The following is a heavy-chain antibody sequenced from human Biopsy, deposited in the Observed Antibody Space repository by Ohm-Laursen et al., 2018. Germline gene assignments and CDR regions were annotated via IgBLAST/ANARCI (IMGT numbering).Heavy chain of an antibody. J-gene: IGHJ6*02. CDR1: GGSFTGHY. Sequence: SDTLSLTCAVSGGSFTGHYWTWIRQPPGKGLEWIGEINHNGSTNYNPSLKSRVTLSVDTSKKQFSLKLSSVTAADTAVYYCARGMRYCTNAVCYKSGSGSYYRYYYGMDVWGQGTTVTVPS. CDR2: INHNGST. CDR3: ARGMRYCTNAVCYKSGSGSYYRYYYGMDV. D-gene: IGHD2-8*01. V-gene: IGHV4-34*01.